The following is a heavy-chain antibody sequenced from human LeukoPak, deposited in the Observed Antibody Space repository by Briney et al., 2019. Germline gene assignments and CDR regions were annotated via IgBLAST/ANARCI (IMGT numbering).Heavy chain of an antibody. D-gene: IGHD4-23*01. J-gene: IGHJ6*02. V-gene: IGHV4-39*01. CDR2: IYYSGST. Sequence: SETLSLTCTVSGGSISSSSYYWGWIRQPPGKGLEWIGSIYYSGSTYYNPSLKSRVTISVDTSKNQFSLKLSSVTAADTAVHYCARHRTRLRWYVYYYYGMDVWGQGTTVTVSS. CDR3: ARHRTRLRWYVYYYYGMDV. CDR1: GGSISSSSYY.